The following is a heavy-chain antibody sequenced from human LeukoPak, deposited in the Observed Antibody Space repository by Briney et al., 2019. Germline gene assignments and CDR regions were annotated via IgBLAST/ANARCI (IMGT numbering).Heavy chain of an antibody. V-gene: IGHV4-34*01. Sequence: SETLSLTCAVYGGSFSGYYWSWIRQPPGKGLEWIGEINHSGSTNYNPSLKSRVTISVDTSKNQFSLKLSSVTAADTAAYYCARGVYGSGSYRNWFDPWGQGTLVTVSS. J-gene: IGHJ5*02. CDR3: ARGVYGSGSYRNWFDP. CDR2: INHSGST. D-gene: IGHD3-10*01. CDR1: GGSFSGYY.